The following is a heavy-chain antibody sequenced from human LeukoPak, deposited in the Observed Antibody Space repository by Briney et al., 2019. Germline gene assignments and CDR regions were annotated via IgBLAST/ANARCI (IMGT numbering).Heavy chain of an antibody. J-gene: IGHJ4*02. CDR3: ARDYDFWSGYYRPYFDY. V-gene: IGHV3-11*01. Sequence: GGSLRLSCAASGFAFSDYYMSWIRQAPGKGLEWISYISGRSTNIYYAESVKGRFTISRDNAKNSLYLQMSSLRAEDTAVYYCARDYDFWSGYYRPYFDYWGQGALVTVSS. CDR1: GFAFSDYY. CDR2: ISGRSTNI. D-gene: IGHD3-3*01.